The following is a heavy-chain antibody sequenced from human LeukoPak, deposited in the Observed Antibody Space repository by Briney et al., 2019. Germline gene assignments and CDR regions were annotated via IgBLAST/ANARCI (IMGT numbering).Heavy chain of an antibody. V-gene: IGHV1-69*06. CDR2: IIPIFGTA. Sequence: ASVKVSCKASGGTFSSYAISWVRQAPGQGLEWMGGIIPIFGTANYAQKFQGRVTITADKSTSTAYMELSSLRSEDTAVYYCASGYYIRYYYYMDVWGKGTTVTVSS. CDR3: ASGYYIRYYYYMDV. D-gene: IGHD3-3*01. CDR1: GGTFSSYA. J-gene: IGHJ6*03.